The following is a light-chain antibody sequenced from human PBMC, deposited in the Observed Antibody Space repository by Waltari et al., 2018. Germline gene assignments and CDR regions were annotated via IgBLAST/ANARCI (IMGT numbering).Light chain of an antibody. CDR3: QVWDSRSDHVV. V-gene: IGLV3-21*03. J-gene: IGLJ2*01. Sequence: SYVLTQPPSVAVAPGKTASLSCGGDDAGTKSVHWYQQRPGQAPVLVVYDEGDRPPGIPERFSGSKSGNTATLTISRVGAGDEADYYCQVWDSRSDHVVFGGGTKLIVL. CDR1: DAGTKS. CDR2: DEG.